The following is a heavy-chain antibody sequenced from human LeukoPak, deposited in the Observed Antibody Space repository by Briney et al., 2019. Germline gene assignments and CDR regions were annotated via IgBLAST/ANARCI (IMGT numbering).Heavy chain of an antibody. J-gene: IGHJ4*02. CDR1: GFTFSSYG. Sequence: GGSLRLSCAASGFTFSSYGMHWVRQAPGKGLEWVAFIRYDGSNKYYADSVKGRFTISIDNSKNTPYLQMNSLRAEDTAVYYCARRAGAYTHPYDYWGQGTLVTVS. D-gene: IGHD3-16*01. CDR2: IRYDGSNK. CDR3: ARRAGAYTHPYDY. V-gene: IGHV3-30*02.